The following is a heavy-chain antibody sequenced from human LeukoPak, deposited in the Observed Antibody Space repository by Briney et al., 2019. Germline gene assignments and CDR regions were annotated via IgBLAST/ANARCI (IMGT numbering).Heavy chain of an antibody. CDR3: AKAVAGRTYYFDY. D-gene: IGHD6-19*01. J-gene: IGHJ4*02. CDR1: GFTFDDYA. Sequence: GGSLRLSCAASGFTFDDYAMHWVRQAPGKGLEWVSGISWNSGSIGYADSVKGRFTISRDNAKNSLYLQMNSLRAEDTALYYCAKAVAGRTYYFDYWGQGTLVTVSS. CDR2: ISWNSGSI. V-gene: IGHV3-9*01.